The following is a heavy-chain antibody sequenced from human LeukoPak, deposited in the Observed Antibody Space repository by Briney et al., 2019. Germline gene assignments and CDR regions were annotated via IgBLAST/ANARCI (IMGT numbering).Heavy chain of an antibody. D-gene: IGHD3-10*01. V-gene: IGHV4-39*01. Sequence: PSETLSLTCTVSGGSISSSIYYWGWIRQPPGKGLEWIGNIYYSGSTYYNPSLKSRVTISVDTSKNQFSLRLSSVTAADTAVYYCARVSYYGSGSYCFDPWGQGTLVTVSS. J-gene: IGHJ5*02. CDR2: IYYSGST. CDR1: GGSISSSIYY. CDR3: ARVSYYGSGSYCFDP.